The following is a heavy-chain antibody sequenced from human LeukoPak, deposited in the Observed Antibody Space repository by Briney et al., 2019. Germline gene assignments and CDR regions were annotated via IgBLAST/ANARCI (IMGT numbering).Heavy chain of an antibody. Sequence: GGSLRLSCAASGFTFSTYWMSWVRQAPGKGLEWVANIKQDGSEKYYVDSVKGRFTISRDNAKNSLYLQMNSLRAEDTAVYYCSGGSRFVDYWGQGTLVTVSS. CDR1: GFTFSTYW. CDR2: IKQDGSEK. J-gene: IGHJ4*02. V-gene: IGHV3-7*04. CDR3: SGGSRFVDY. D-gene: IGHD3-10*01.